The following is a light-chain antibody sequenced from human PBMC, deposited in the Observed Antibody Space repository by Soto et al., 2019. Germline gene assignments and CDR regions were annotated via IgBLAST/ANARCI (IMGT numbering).Light chain of an antibody. Sequence: QSVLTQPPSVSAAPGQKVTISCSGSSSNIGNNYVSWYQQLPGTAPKLLIYENNKRPPGIPDRFSGSKSGTSATLGITGLQTGDEADYYCGTWDSSLSVVVFGGGTQLTVL. CDR1: SSNIGNNY. J-gene: IGLJ2*01. V-gene: IGLV1-51*02. CDR2: ENN. CDR3: GTWDSSLSVVV.